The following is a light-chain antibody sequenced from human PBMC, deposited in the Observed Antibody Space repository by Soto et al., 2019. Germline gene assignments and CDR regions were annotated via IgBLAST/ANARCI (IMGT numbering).Light chain of an antibody. J-gene: IGKJ1*01. V-gene: IGKV1-5*03. CDR2: KTS. CDR3: QHWNNYLWT. Sequence: DIQMTQSPSTLSASVGDRVTITCRASQTISDWLAWYQQKPGKAPKLLIYKTSSLESGVPSRFSGSGSGTEFTLTISCLQPEDFATYHCQHWNNYLWTFGQGTKVELK. CDR1: QTISDW.